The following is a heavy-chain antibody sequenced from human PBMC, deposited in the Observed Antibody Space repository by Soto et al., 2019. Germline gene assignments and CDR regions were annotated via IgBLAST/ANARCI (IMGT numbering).Heavy chain of an antibody. V-gene: IGHV1-69*06. D-gene: IGHD1-1*01. CDR1: GATLSDYG. CDR2: ILPMFRKT. Sequence: QVRLAQSGAEVRNPGSSVRVSCKASGATLSDYGITWVRQAPRQGLEWVGAILPMFRKTNYAQKFHGRVTIIADKSPYTVYLELSRLRSDDTATYYCARVVQLGSNYAMDVWGQGTTVVVSS. CDR3: ARVVQLGSNYAMDV. J-gene: IGHJ6*02.